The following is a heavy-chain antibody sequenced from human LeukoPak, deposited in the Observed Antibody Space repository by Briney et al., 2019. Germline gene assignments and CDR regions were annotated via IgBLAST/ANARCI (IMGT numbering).Heavy chain of an antibody. CDR1: GFTFSGYW. Sequence: PGGSLRLSCVASGFTFSGYWMSWVRQAPGKGLEWVGNIKQDGSEENYGDSVKGRFTISRDNAENSVYLQMNSLRAEDTAVYYCARDWNGRDYCTWLWGQGTQVTVS. CDR3: ARDWNGRDYCTWL. D-gene: IGHD3-3*01. CDR2: IKQDGSEE. J-gene: IGHJ4*02. V-gene: IGHV3-7*01.